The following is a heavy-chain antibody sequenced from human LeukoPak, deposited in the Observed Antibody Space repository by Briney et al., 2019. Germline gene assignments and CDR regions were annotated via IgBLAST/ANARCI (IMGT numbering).Heavy chain of an antibody. CDR1: GFTVSGNY. V-gene: IGHV3-53*01. CDR3: ARESYDSSGWEALVI. J-gene: IGHJ3*02. CDR2: IYSGGST. D-gene: IGHD3-22*01. Sequence: GGSLRLSCAASGFTVSGNYMSWVRQAPGKGLEWVSVIYSGGSTYYADSVKGRFTISRDNSKNTLYLQMNSLRAEDTAVYYCARESYDSSGWEALVIWGQGTMVTVSS.